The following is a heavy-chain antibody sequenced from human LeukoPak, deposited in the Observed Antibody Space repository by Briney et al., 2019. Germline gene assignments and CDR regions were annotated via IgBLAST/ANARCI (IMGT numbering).Heavy chain of an antibody. Sequence: PGGSLRLSCAASGFTFSSYSMNWVRQAPGKGLEWVSSISISSSYIYYADSVKGRCTISRDNAKNSLYLQMNSLRAEDTAVYYCARDRSRGIAVAGTGDYFDYWGQGTLVTVSS. CDR2: ISISSSYI. V-gene: IGHV3-21*01. CDR3: ARDRSRGIAVAGTGDYFDY. CDR1: GFTFSSYS. D-gene: IGHD6-19*01. J-gene: IGHJ4*02.